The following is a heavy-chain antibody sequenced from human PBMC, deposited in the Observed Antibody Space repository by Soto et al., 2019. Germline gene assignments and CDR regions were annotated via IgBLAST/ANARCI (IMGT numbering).Heavy chain of an antibody. Sequence: GGSLRLSFAASGYALRDYSMNWVSQAPGKGLEWVSYTGTSRIYTFYADSVRGRFTISRDDARNSVYLQLNSLRDEDTAVYYCVRDRDWAFDIWGQGTMVTVSS. V-gene: IGHV3-48*02. CDR2: TGTSRIYT. J-gene: IGHJ3*02. D-gene: IGHD3-9*01. CDR1: GYALRDYS. CDR3: VRDRDWAFDI.